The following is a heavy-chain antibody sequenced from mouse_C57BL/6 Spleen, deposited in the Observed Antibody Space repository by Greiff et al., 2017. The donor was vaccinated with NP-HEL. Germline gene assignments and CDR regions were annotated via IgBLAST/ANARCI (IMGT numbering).Heavy chain of an antibody. V-gene: IGHV1-82*01. J-gene: IGHJ2*01. Sequence: QVQLQQSGPELVKPGASVKISCKASGYAFSSSWMNWVKQRPGKGLEWIGRIYPGDGDTNYNGKFKGKATLTADKSSSTAYMQLSSLTSEDSAVYFCARPKTAQATGYFDYWGQGTTLTVSS. D-gene: IGHD3-2*02. CDR3: ARPKTAQATGYFDY. CDR2: IYPGDGDT. CDR1: GYAFSSSW.